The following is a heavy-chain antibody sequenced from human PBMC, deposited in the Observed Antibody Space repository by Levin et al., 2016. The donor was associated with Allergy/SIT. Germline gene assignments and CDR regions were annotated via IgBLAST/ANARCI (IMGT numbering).Heavy chain of an antibody. J-gene: IGHJ6*02. V-gene: IGHV3-48*03. CDR3: ARGRYCSSTSCYASYYYYGMDV. D-gene: IGHD2-2*01. Sequence: WIRQPPGKGLEWVSYISSSGSTIYYADSVKGRFTISRDNAKNSLYLQMNSLRAEDTAVYYCARGRYCSSTSCYASYYYYGMDVWGQGTTVTSP. CDR2: ISSSGSTI.